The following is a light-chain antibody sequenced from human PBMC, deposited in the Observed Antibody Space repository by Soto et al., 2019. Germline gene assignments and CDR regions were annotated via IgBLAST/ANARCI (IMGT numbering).Light chain of an antibody. CDR3: RSSDMGLSTPVV. CDR1: SSNIGACFG. Sequence: QSVLTQPPSVSGAPGQRITISCTGSSSNIGACFGVHWYQQLPGRAPKLLIFANTNRPSGVSDRFSGSKSGTSASLAISGLQADDEADYYCRSSDMGLSTPVVFGGGTKVTVL. V-gene: IGLV1-40*01. J-gene: IGLJ2*01. CDR2: ANT.